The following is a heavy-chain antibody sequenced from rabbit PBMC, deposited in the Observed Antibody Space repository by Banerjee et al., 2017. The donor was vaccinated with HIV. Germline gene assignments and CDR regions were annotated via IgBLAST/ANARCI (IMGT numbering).Heavy chain of an antibody. CDR1: GFSFGQD. J-gene: IGHJ6*01. CDR2: IYTGSSGST. Sequence: QSLEESGGDLVKPGASLTLTCTASGFSFGQDMCWVRQAPGKGLGWIGCIYTGSSGSTWYASWAKGRFTISKTSSTTVTLQMTSLTAADTATYFCARSNDGVTGWNFGLWGQGTLVTVS. V-gene: IGHV1S40*01. CDR3: ARSNDGVTGWNFGL. D-gene: IGHD7-1*01.